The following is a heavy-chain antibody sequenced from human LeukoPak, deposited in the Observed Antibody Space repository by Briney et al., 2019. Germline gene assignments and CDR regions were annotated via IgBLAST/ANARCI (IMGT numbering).Heavy chain of an antibody. J-gene: IGHJ4*02. CDR1: GASITGTTYY. D-gene: IGHD2-8*01. V-gene: IGHV4-39*01. CDR2: VSYSRNT. CDR3: ARRRGPSCTLCYVDF. Sequence: SETLSLACTVSGASITGTTYYWDWIRQPPGKGLEWIGSVSYSRNTYNPSLKSPATISVDTSKNQYSLKLNSVTAADTAVYYCARRRGPSCTLCYVDFWGQGTLVTVSS.